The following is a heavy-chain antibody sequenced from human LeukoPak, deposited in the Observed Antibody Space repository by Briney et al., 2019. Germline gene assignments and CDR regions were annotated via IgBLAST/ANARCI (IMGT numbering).Heavy chain of an antibody. CDR3: ASGSSGYDP. CDR1: GGSFSGYY. CDR2: INHGGST. V-gene: IGHV4-34*01. D-gene: IGHD5-12*01. J-gene: IGHJ5*02. Sequence: PSETLSLTCAVYGGSFSGYYWSWIRQPPGKGLEWIGEINHGGSTNYNPSLKSRVTISVGTSKNQFSLKLSSVTAADTAVYFCASGSSGYDPWGQGTLVTVSS.